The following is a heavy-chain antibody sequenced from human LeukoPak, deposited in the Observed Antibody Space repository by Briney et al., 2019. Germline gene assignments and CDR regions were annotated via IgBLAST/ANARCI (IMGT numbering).Heavy chain of an antibody. CDR2: ISSSGSTI. Sequence: TAGSLRLSCAAAAFTFSDNYMSWIRQAPGKGLEWVSYISSSGSTIYYADSVKGRFTISRDNAKNSLYLQMNSLRAEDTAVYYCARSVRGAMSGYYYYMDVWDKGTTVTISS. V-gene: IGHV3-11*01. J-gene: IGHJ6*03. D-gene: IGHD3-10*01. CDR1: AFTFSDNY. CDR3: ARSVRGAMSGYYYYMDV.